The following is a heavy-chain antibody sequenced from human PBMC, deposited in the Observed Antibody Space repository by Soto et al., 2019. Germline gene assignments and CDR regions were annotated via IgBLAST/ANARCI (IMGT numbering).Heavy chain of an antibody. V-gene: IGHV3-30*18. CDR2: ISKAGNDQ. CDR3: AKDRWEFTRYFDS. J-gene: IGHJ4*02. Sequence: QVQLVESGGGVVQPGTSLRLSCAASGFTFSTYAMHWVRQTPGKGLEWVAMISKAGNDQYYADSVKGRFTVSRDNSQNTVSLQTDSLRPEDTAFYYCAKDRWEFTRYFDSWGQGTLVTVSS. D-gene: IGHD1-26*01. CDR1: GFTFSTYA.